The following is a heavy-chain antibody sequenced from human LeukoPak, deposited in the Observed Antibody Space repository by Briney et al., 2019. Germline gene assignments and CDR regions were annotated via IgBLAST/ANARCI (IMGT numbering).Heavy chain of an antibody. CDR2: INHSGST. CDR3: ARGRLRIVVVPAAIPPYFDY. D-gene: IGHD2-2*02. CDR1: GGSISGYY. V-gene: IGHV4-34*01. J-gene: IGHJ4*02. Sequence: PSETLSLTCTVSGGSISGYYWSWIRQPPGKGLEWIGEINHSGSTNYNPSLKSRVTISVDTSKNQFSLKLSSVTAADTAVYYCARGRLRIVVVPAAIPPYFDYWGQGTLVTVSS.